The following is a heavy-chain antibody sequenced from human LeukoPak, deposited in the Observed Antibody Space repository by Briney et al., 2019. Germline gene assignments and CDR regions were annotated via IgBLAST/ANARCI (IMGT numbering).Heavy chain of an antibody. CDR1: GFTFTSYA. CDR2: ISGSGGST. J-gene: IGHJ1*01. D-gene: IGHD2-8*01. V-gene: IGHV3-23*01. CDR3: AKDLPNPGTSRHFQY. Sequence: GGSLRLSCAASGFTFTSYAMGWVRQTPGKGLEWVSSISGSGGSTYYADSVKGRFTISRDNSKNTLYLQVNSLRAEDTAVYYCAKDLPNPGTSRHFQYWGQGTLVTVSS.